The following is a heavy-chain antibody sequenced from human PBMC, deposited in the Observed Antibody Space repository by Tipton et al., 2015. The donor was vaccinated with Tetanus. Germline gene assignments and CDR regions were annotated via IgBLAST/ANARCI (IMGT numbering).Heavy chain of an antibody. V-gene: IGHV4-59*01. CDR2: IYYSGNT. CDR3: ASAANWLGGDFDN. D-gene: IGHD4/OR15-4a*01. Sequence: LRLSCTVSGGFISPFYWHWIRQSPGKGLEWIGYIYYSGNTNYNPSLKSRVTMSVETSKNQFFLKLNSVTAADSAVDYCASAANWLGGDFDNWGQGTLVTVSS. J-gene: IGHJ4*02. CDR1: GGFISPFY.